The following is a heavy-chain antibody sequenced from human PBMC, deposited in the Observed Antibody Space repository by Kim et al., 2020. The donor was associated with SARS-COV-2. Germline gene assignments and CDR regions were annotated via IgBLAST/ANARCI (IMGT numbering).Heavy chain of an antibody. V-gene: IGHV3-23*01. Sequence: GGSLRLSCAASGFTFSSYAMSWVRQAPGKGLEWVSAISGSGGSTYYADSVKGRFTISRDNSKNTLYLQMNSLRAEDTAVYYCAKDPNRATVTTPPSDYWGQGTLVTVSS. CDR3: AKDPNRATVTTPPSDY. D-gene: IGHD4-4*01. J-gene: IGHJ4*02. CDR2: ISGSGGST. CDR1: GFTFSSYA.